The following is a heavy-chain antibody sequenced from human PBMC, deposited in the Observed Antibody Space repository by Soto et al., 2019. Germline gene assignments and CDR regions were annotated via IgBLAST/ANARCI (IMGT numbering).Heavy chain of an antibody. CDR1: GLSFCSYA. CDR3: AKRRPTL. Sequence: VQMLQSGGGSVQPGGSLRLSCVVSGLSFCSYAMSWVRQTPGKGLEFVSSISGSGDSTYYADSVKGRFIISRDNSNNTVFLQMNSLRVEDTVLFYCAKRRPTLWGQGTLVSVSP. D-gene: IGHD6-6*01. J-gene: IGHJ4*02. V-gene: IGHV3-23*01. CDR2: ISGSGDST.